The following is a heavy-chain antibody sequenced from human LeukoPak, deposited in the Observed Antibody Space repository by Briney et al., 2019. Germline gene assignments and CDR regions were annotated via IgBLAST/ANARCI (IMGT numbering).Heavy chain of an antibody. J-gene: IGHJ6*03. CDR2: ISSSSSYI. V-gene: IGHV3-21*01. CDR1: GFTFSSYS. CDR3: ARLVSSGGWYEAHYRYHMDV. Sequence: GGSLRLSCAASGFTFSSYSMNWVRQAPGKGLEWVSSISSSSSYIYYADSVKGRFTISRDNAKNTLYLQMNSLRAEDTAVYYCARLVSSGGWYEAHYRYHMDVWGKGTTVIFSS. D-gene: IGHD6-19*01.